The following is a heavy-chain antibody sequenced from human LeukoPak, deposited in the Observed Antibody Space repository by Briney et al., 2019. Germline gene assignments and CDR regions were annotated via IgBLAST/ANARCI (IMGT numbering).Heavy chain of an antibody. J-gene: IGHJ3*02. CDR1: GYTFTGYF. CDR3: ARARRARGWLDLFSGAFDI. CDR2: INPNSGGT. Sequence: GASVKVSCKASGYTFTGYFIHWVRQAPGQGLEWMGWINPNSGGTNYAQKFQGRVTMTRDTSISTAYMELSRLRSDDTAVYYCARARRARGWLDLFSGAFDIWGQGTMVTVSS. D-gene: IGHD5-12*01. V-gene: IGHV1-2*02.